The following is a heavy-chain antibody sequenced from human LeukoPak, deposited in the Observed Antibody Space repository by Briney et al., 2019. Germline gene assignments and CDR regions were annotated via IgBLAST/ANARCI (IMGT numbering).Heavy chain of an antibody. CDR3: ARAPYDILTGYSLNWFDP. V-gene: IGHV1-3*01. CDR2: INGDNGNT. CDR1: GYTFTTYA. Sequence: GASVKVSCKASGYTFTTYAMHWVRQAPGQRLEWMGWINGDNGNTKYSQKFQGRVTITRDTSAYTAHMELRSLRSEDTAVYYCARAPYDILTGYSLNWFDPWGQGTLVTVSS. D-gene: IGHD3-9*01. J-gene: IGHJ5*02.